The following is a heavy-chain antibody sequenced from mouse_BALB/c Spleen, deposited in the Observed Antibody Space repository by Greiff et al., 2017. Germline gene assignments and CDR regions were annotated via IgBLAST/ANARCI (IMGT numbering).Heavy chain of an antibody. CDR3: ARAPIYDGYYWFAY. V-gene: IGHV5-15*02. J-gene: IGHJ3*01. Sequence: EVHLVESGGGLVQPGGSRKLSCAASGFTFSDYGMAWVRQAPGKGPEWVAFISNLAYSIYYADTVTGRFTISRENAKNTLYLEMSSLRSEDTAMYYCARAPIYDGYYWFAYWGQGTLVTVSA. CDR1: GFTFSDYG. CDR2: ISNLAYSI. D-gene: IGHD2-3*01.